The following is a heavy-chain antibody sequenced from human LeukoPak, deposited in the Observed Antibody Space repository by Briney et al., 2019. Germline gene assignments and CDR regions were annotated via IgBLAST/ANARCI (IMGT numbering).Heavy chain of an antibody. CDR3: ARVGEDAFDI. V-gene: IGHV3-21*01. CDR2: GSSSTSTYI. D-gene: IGHD2-21*01. Sequence: KPGGSLRLSCAASGFTFRSYSMDWVRQAPGKGLEWVSSGSSSTSTYIYYADSVKGRFTISRDNAKNSLYLQMNSLRAEDTAVYYCARVGEDAFDIWGQGTMVTVSS. CDR1: GFTFRSYS. J-gene: IGHJ3*02.